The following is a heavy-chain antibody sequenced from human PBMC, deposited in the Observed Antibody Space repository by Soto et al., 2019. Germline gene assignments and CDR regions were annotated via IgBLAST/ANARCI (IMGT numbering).Heavy chain of an antibody. V-gene: IGHV3-23*01. CDR2: ISGSGGST. CDR1: GFTFRTYG. D-gene: IGHD1-26*01. Sequence: EVQLLESGGGWVQPGGSLRLSCAASGFTFRTYGMSWVRQAPGKGLEWVSSISGSGGSTYYADSVKGRFTISRDNSRNTLDLQMNSLRAEDTAVYYCARGWGADAIDYWGQGTLVTVSS. J-gene: IGHJ4*02. CDR3: ARGWGADAIDY.